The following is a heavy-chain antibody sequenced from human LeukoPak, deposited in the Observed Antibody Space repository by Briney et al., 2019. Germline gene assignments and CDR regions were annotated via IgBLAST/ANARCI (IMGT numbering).Heavy chain of an antibody. J-gene: IGHJ4*02. CDR3: ARHTGIVGASLDY. D-gene: IGHD1-26*01. V-gene: IGHV4-59*08. Sequence: SETLSLTCTVSGGSISSYYWSWIRQPPGKGLEWIGYIYYSGSTNYNPSLKSRVTISVDTSKNQFSLKLSSVTAADTAVYYCARHTGIVGASLDYWGQGTLVTVSS. CDR1: GGSISSYY. CDR2: IYYSGST.